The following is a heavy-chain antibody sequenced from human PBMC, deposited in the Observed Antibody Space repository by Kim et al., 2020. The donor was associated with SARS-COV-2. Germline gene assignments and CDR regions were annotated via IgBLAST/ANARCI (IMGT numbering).Heavy chain of an antibody. J-gene: IGHJ4*02. D-gene: IGHD4-17*01. Sequence: SETLSLTCAVYGGSFSGYYWSWIRQPPGKGLEWIGEINHSGSTNYNPSLKSRVTISVDTSKNQFSLKLSSVTAADTAVYYCARGPGATVTTKAGYYFDYWGQGTLVTVSS. CDR2: INHSGST. CDR3: ARGPGATVTTKAGYYFDY. V-gene: IGHV4-34*01. CDR1: GGSFSGYY.